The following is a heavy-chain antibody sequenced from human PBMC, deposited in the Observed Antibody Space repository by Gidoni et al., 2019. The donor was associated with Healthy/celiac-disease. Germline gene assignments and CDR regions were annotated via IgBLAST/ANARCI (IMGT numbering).Heavy chain of an antibody. V-gene: IGHV4-59*01. J-gene: IGHJ5*02. Sequence: QVQLQESGPGLVKPSETLSLTCTVSGGSISSYYWSWIRQPPGKGLEWIGYIYYSGSTNYNPSLKSRVTISVDTSKNQFSLKLSSVTAADTAVYYCARRRSGVAGESDWFDPWGQGTLVTVSS. CDR3: ARRRSGVAGESDWFDP. D-gene: IGHD3-10*01. CDR1: GGSISSYY. CDR2: IYYSGST.